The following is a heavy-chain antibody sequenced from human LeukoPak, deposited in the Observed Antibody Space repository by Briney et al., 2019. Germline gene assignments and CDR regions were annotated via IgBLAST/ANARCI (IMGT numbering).Heavy chain of an antibody. Sequence: PSETLSLTCAVYGGSFSGYYWSWIRQPPGKGLEWIGGINHSGSTNYNPSLKSRVTISVDTSKNQFSLKLSSVTAADTAVHYCARDDYGDYVWHYWGQGTLVTVSS. CDR2: INHSGST. CDR3: ARDDYGDYVWHY. V-gene: IGHV4-34*01. CDR1: GGSFSGYY. J-gene: IGHJ4*02. D-gene: IGHD4-17*01.